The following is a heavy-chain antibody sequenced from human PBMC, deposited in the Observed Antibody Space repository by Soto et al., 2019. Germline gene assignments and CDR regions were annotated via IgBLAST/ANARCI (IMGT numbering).Heavy chain of an antibody. J-gene: IGHJ3*02. CDR2: ISGSGDGT. CDR3: ARDRSLYCTNGVCQNDAFDI. CDR1: GFTVSSHA. Sequence: GGSLRLSCAASGFTVSSHAMSWVRQAPGKGLEWVSSISGSGDGTYYADSVKGRFTISRDNAKNSLYLQMNSLRAEDTAVYYCARDRSLYCTNGVCQNDAFDIWGQGTMVTVSS. D-gene: IGHD2-8*01. V-gene: IGHV3-23*01.